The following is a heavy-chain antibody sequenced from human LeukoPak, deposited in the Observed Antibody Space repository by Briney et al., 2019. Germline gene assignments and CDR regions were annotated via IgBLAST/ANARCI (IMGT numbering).Heavy chain of an antibody. D-gene: IGHD3-22*01. CDR3: ARVERYYYDSSGSPAHYYYYGMDV. Sequence: SETLSLTCTVSGGSISSGGYYWSWIRQHPGKGLEWIGYIYYSGSTYYNPSLKSRVTISVDTSKNQFSLKLSSVTAADTAVYYCARVERYYYDSSGSPAHYYYYGMDVWGQGTTVTVSS. CDR2: IYYSGST. CDR1: GGSISSGGYY. J-gene: IGHJ6*02. V-gene: IGHV4-31*03.